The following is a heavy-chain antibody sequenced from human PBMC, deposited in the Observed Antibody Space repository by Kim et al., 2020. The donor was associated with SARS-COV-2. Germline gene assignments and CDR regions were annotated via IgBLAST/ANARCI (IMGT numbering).Heavy chain of an antibody. D-gene: IGHD6-19*01. J-gene: IGHJ5*02. CDR3: ARGSRIAVAGIGEYNWFDP. CDR2: INHSGST. V-gene: IGHV4-34*01. Sequence: SETLSLTCAVYGGSFSGYYWSWIRQPPGKGLEWIGEINHSGSTNYNPSLKSRVTISVDTSKNQFSLKLSSVTAADTAVYYCARGSRIAVAGIGEYNWFDPWGQGTLVTVSS. CDR1: GGSFSGYY.